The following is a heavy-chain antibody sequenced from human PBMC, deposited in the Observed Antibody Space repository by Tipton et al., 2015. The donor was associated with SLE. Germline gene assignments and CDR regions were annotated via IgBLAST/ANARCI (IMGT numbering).Heavy chain of an antibody. J-gene: IGHJ5*02. D-gene: IGHD2-2*02. CDR3: AREDSSSWFYTRFDP. V-gene: IGHV4-39*07. Sequence: TLSLTCSVSGGSISTTDHYWGWIRQPPGKGLEWIGSVFYSGNTYYDESLQSRVTISIDTSKSHFSLKLYSVTAADTAVYYCAREDSSSWFYTRFDPWGQGTLVTVSS. CDR1: GGSISTTDHY. CDR2: VFYSGNT.